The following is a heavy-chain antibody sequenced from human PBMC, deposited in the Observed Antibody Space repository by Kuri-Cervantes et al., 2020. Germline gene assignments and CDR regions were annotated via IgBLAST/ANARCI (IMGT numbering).Heavy chain of an antibody. CDR2: IYHSGST. D-gene: IGHD3-10*01. CDR3: ARAGGYYGSGSYLCFQH. CDR1: GGSFSGYY. J-gene: IGHJ1*01. V-gene: IGHV4-30-2*01. Sequence: SETLSLTCAVYGGSFSGYYWSWIRQPPGKGLEWIGYIYHSGSTYYNPSLKSRVTISVDRSKNQFSLKLSSVTAADTAVYYCARAGGYYGSGSYLCFQHWGQGTLVTVSS.